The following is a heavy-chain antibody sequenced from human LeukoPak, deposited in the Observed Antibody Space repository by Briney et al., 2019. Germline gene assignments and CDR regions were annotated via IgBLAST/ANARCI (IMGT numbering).Heavy chain of an antibody. CDR2: FDPEDGET. D-gene: IGHD1-26*01. J-gene: IGHJ4*02. V-gene: IGHV1-24*01. Sequence: ASVKVSCKVSGYTLTELSMHWVRQAPGKGLEWMGGFDPEDGETIYAQRFQGRVTMTEDTSTDTAYMELSSLRSEDTAVYYCATDPIVGATWVDYWGQGTLVTVSS. CDR1: GYTLTELS. CDR3: ATDPIVGATWVDY.